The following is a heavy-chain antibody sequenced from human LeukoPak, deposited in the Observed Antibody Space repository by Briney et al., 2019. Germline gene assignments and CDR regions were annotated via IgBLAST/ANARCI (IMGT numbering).Heavy chain of an antibody. CDR1: GFTFSSYS. J-gene: IGHJ4*02. D-gene: IGHD3-9*01. Sequence: GGSLRLSCAASGFTFSSYSMNWVRQASGKGLEWVSYISSSSSTIYYADSVKGRFTISRDSAKKSLYLQMNSLTVEDTAVYYCARLGIKGVAAADYWGQGTLVTVSS. CDR2: ISSSSSTI. CDR3: ARLGIKGVAAADY. V-gene: IGHV3-48*01.